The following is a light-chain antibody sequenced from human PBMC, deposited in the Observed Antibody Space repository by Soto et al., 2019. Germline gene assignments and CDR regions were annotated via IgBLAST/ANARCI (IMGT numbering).Light chain of an antibody. CDR2: GAS. CDR1: QNVADT. CDR3: QQYNNWPRP. V-gene: IGKV3-15*01. J-gene: IGKJ1*01. Sequence: ETVMTQSPATLSVSPGERATLSCRASQNVADTLAWYQQKPGQAPRLLIYGASTRATGIPARFSGSGSGTEFTLTISSLQSEDFAVYYCQQYNNWPRPFGQGTKV.